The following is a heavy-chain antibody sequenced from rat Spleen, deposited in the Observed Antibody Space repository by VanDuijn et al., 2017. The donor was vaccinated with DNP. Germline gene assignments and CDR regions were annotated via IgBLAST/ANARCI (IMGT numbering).Heavy chain of an antibody. CDR3: ARWSNFFDY. CDR2: INSEGST. CDR1: AYSITTNY. Sequence: EVQLQESGPGLVKPSQSLSLTCSVTAYSITTNYWGWIRKFPGNKLEWMGYINSEGSTYYNPSLKSRISITRDTSKNQFFLQVNSVTTEDTATYYCARWSNFFDYWGHGVMVTVSS. J-gene: IGHJ2*01. V-gene: IGHV3-3*01.